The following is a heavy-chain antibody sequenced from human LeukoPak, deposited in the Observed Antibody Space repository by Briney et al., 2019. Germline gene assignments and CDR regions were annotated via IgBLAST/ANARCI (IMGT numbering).Heavy chain of an antibody. Sequence: SGPTLVNPTQTLTLTCTFSGFSLSTSGVGVGWIRQPPGKALEWLALIYWNDDKRYSPSLKSRLTITKDTSKNQVVLTMTNMDPVDTATYYCAHSGWVAAAGTPEYFQHWGQGTLVTVSS. CDR3: AHSGWVAAAGTPEYFQH. D-gene: IGHD6-13*01. CDR1: GFSLSTSGVG. J-gene: IGHJ1*01. V-gene: IGHV2-5*01. CDR2: IYWNDDK.